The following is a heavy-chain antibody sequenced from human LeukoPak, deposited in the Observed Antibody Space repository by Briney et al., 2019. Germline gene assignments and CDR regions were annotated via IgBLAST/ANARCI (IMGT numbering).Heavy chain of an antibody. CDR2: ISWNSGTI. CDR3: AKSASYSGSFSNWFDP. J-gene: IGHJ5*02. V-gene: IGHV3-9*01. CDR1: GFTFDDYA. D-gene: IGHD1-26*01. Sequence: PGRSLRLSCAASGFTFDDYAMHWVRQAPGKGLEWVSGISWNSGTIDYADSVKGRFTISRDNAKNSLYLEMNSLRAEDTAFYYCAKSASYSGSFSNWFDPWGQGTLATVSS.